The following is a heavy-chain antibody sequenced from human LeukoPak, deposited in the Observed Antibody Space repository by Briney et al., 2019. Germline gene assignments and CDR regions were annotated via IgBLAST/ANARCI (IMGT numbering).Heavy chain of an antibody. Sequence: GGSLRLSCAASGFTFSSYWMSWVRQAPGKGLEWVSYISSSRSTIYYAESVKGRFTISRDNAENSLYLQMNSLRAEDTAVYYCARGGYGSESRGYSPTIFYYWGQGTLVTVSS. V-gene: IGHV3-48*04. CDR1: GFTFSSYW. D-gene: IGHD3-22*01. J-gene: IGHJ4*02. CDR3: ARGGYGSESRGYSPTIFYY. CDR2: ISSSRSTI.